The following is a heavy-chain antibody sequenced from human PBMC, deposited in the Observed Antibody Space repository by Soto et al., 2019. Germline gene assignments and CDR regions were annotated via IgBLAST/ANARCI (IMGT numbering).Heavy chain of an antibody. CDR1: GGSISSYY. J-gene: IGHJ3*02. D-gene: IGHD3-22*01. CDR3: ARHLLLYYYDSSGYYLRDAFDI. CDR2: ISYSGST. Sequence: QVQLQESGPGLVKPSETLSLTCTVSGGSISSYYWSWIRQPPGKGLEWIGYISYSGSTNYNPSLKIRVTISVDTSKNQFSLKLSSVTAADTAVYYCARHLLLYYYDSSGYYLRDAFDIWGQGTMVTVSS. V-gene: IGHV4-59*08.